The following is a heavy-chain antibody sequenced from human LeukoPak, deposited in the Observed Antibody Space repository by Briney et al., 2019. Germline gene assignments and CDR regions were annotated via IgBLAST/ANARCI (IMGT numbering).Heavy chain of an antibody. CDR2: IWYDGSNK. CDR3: ARDAAAGTLPYYFDY. Sequence: GGSLRLSCAASGFTFSSYGMHWVRQAPGKGLEWVAVIWYDGSNKYYADSVKGRFTISRDNSKNTLYLQMNSLRAEDTAVYYCARDAAAGTLPYYFDYWGQGTLVTVSP. CDR1: GFTFSSYG. V-gene: IGHV3-33*01. D-gene: IGHD6-13*01. J-gene: IGHJ4*02.